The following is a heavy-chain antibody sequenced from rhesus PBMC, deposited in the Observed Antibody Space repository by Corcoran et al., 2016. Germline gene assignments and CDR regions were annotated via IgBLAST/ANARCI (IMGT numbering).Heavy chain of an antibody. V-gene: IGHV4-80*01. Sequence: QVQLQESGTGLVKPSETLSLTCAVSGAVIGRYWGTWIRQPPGRGLEWLGGINSNSGSTNYNPARKSRVTISKAASTNQFSLNLSFGTAADTAVYYCARSYDSGYLHFDYWGQGVLVTVSS. CDR1: GAVIGRYW. J-gene: IGHJ4*01. D-gene: IGHD3-28*01. CDR2: INSNSGST. CDR3: ARSYDSGYLHFDY.